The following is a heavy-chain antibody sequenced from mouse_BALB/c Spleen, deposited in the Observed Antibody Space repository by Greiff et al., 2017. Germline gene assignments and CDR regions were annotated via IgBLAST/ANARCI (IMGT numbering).Heavy chain of an antibody. Sequence: EVKLQESGPGLVKPSQSLSLTCTVTGYSITSDYAWNWIRQFPGNKLEWMGYISYSGSTSYNPSLKSRISITRDTSKNQFFLQLNSVTTEDTATYYCARRGDYDLYYAMDYWGQGTSVTVSS. CDR2: ISYSGST. CDR3: ARRGDYDLYYAMDY. CDR1: GYSITSDYA. V-gene: IGHV3-2*02. J-gene: IGHJ4*01. D-gene: IGHD2-4*01.